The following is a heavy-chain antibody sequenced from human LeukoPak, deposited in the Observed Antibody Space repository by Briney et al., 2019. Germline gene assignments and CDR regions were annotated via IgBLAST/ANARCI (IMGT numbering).Heavy chain of an antibody. D-gene: IGHD6-19*01. CDR3: ARQWLVNG. J-gene: IGHJ4*02. CDR1: GFTFSDYY. Sequence: GGSLRLSCAASGFTFSDYYMNWVRQAPGKGLEWVSSISESGGTTDYADSVKGRFTISRDNSKNTLYLQMNSLRAEDTAVYYCARQWLVNGWGQGTLVTVSS. CDR2: ISESGGTT. V-gene: IGHV3-23*01.